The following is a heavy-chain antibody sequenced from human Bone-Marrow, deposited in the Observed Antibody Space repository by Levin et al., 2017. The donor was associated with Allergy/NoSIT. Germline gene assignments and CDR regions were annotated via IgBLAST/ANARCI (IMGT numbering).Heavy chain of an antibody. J-gene: IGHJ2*01. D-gene: IGHD3-10*01. Sequence: PGGSLRLSCKGSGYTFPNFWIGWVRLLPGKGLEWMGIVHPGNSDTRYSPSFQGQVTISADKSFSSAYLQWSSLKASDTAVYYCARVADYGLGNWYFDLWGRGTLVTVSS. CDR2: VHPGNSDT. CDR3: ARVADYGLGNWYFDL. CDR1: GYTFPNFW. V-gene: IGHV5-51*01.